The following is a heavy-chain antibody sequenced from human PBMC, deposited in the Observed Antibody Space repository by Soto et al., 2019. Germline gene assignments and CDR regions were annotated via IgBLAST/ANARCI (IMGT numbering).Heavy chain of an antibody. Sequence: LRLSCATSGFTFGDHWMHWVRQPPGKGPEWVSRMTSDGRTIQYADSVEGRFTASRDNAKSTLYLQMNSLRAEDTAVYYCATAEVDYWGPGTLVTVSS. CDR2: MTSDGRTI. CDR1: GFTFGDHW. CDR3: ATAEVDY. V-gene: IGHV3-74*03. J-gene: IGHJ4*02.